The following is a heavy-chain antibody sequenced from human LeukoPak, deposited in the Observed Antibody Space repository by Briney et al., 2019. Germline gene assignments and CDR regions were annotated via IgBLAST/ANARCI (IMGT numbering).Heavy chain of an antibody. CDR1: GDSSNIYY. V-gene: IGHV4-34*01. CDR3: ASGRELELPWQ. Sequence: SETLSLTCAVYGDSSNIYYWSWIRQSPGKGRGWIAEINHAGSTDYNPSLKSRVTISVDTSKNQFSLKLASVTAADTAVYYCASGRELELPWQWGHGTLVTDSS. D-gene: IGHD1-7*01. CDR2: INHAGST. J-gene: IGHJ4*01.